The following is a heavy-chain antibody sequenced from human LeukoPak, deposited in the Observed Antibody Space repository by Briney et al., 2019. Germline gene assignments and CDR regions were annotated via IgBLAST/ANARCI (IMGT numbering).Heavy chain of an antibody. CDR3: ARLVNYYDSSGYYYLDAFDI. J-gene: IGHJ3*02. V-gene: IGHV4-39*01. CDR2: IYYSGST. Sequence: SETLSLTCTVSGGSISSSSYYWGWIRQPPGKGLEWIGSIYYSGSTYYNPSLKSRVTISVDTSKDQFSLKLSSVTAADTAVYYCARLVNYYDSSGYYYLDAFDIWGQGTMVTVSS. D-gene: IGHD3-22*01. CDR1: GGSISSSSYY.